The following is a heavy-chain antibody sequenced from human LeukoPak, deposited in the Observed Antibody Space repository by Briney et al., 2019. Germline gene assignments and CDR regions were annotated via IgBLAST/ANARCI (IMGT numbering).Heavy chain of an antibody. V-gene: IGHV4-34*01. CDR2: INHSGST. D-gene: IGHD3-16*02. CDR1: GGSFSGYY. CDR3: ARGPYDYVWGSYRLYGMDV. J-gene: IGHJ6*04. Sequence: PSETLSLTCAVYGGSFSGYYWSWIRQPPGKGLEWIGEINHSGSTNYNPSLKSRVTISVDTSKNQFSLKLSSVTAADTAVYCCARGPYDYVWGSYRLYGMDVWGKGTTVTVSS.